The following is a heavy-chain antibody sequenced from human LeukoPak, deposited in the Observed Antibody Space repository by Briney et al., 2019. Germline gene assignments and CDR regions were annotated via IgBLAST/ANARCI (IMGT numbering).Heavy chain of an antibody. J-gene: IGHJ4*02. Sequence: PSETLSLTCAVYGGSFSGYYWGWIRQPPGKGLEWIGEINHSGSTNYNPSLKSRVTISVDTSKNQFSLKLSSVTAADTAVYYCARLMRWLPTYFDYWGQGTLVTVSS. CDR3: ARLMRWLPTYFDY. V-gene: IGHV4-34*01. CDR2: INHSGST. CDR1: GGSFSGYY. D-gene: IGHD5-24*01.